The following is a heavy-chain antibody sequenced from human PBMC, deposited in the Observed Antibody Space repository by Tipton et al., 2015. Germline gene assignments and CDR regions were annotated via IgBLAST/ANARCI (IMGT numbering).Heavy chain of an antibody. D-gene: IGHD6-19*01. V-gene: IGHV3-33*08. Sequence: SLRLSCVASGFTFSGYSMHWLRQAPGKGPEWVAAAWSDGINRYDGDSVKGRLTVSRDNSKNTLYLQMNSLRAEDTAVYYCARENSVAATRSFDYWGQGILVTVSS. CDR3: ARENSVAATRSFDY. J-gene: IGHJ4*02. CDR1: GFTFSGYS. CDR2: AWSDGINR.